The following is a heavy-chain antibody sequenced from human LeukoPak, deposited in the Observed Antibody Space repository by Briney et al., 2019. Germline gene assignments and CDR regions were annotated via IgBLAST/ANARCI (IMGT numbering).Heavy chain of an antibody. D-gene: IGHD3-10*01. Sequence: ASVKVSCKASGYTFTGYYMHWARQAPGQGLEWMGWINPNSGGTNYAQKFQGRVTMTRDTSISTAYMELSRLRSDDTAVYYCARVKRYYYGSGTFDYCGQGTLVTVSS. V-gene: IGHV1-2*02. CDR1: GYTFTGYY. CDR2: INPNSGGT. J-gene: IGHJ4*02. CDR3: ARVKRYYYGSGTFDY.